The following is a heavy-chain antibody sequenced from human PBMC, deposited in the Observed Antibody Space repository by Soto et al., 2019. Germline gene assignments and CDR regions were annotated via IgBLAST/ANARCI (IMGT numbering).Heavy chain of an antibody. CDR2: IYTGGGT. Sequence: GGSLRLSCAASGFTVSNNYMSWVRQAPGKGLEWVSVIYTGGGTYYADSVKGRFTISRGNSKNTLYLQMNSLRAEDTAVYYCARDTDYDLYFQHWGQGTQVTVSS. CDR1: GFTVSNNY. CDR3: ARDTDYDLYFQH. J-gene: IGHJ1*01. V-gene: IGHV3-66*01. D-gene: IGHD3-22*01.